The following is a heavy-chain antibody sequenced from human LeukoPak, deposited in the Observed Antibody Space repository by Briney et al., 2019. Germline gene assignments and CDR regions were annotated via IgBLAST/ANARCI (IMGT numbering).Heavy chain of an antibody. J-gene: IGHJ5*02. CDR2: IRYDGSNK. CDR3: ARASQDIVVVVAATQDWFDP. D-gene: IGHD2-15*01. CDR1: GFTFSSYG. V-gene: IGHV3-30*02. Sequence: PGGSLRLSCAVSGFTFSSYGMHWVRQAPGKGLEWVAFIRYDGSNKYYADSVKGRFTISRDNSRNTLYLQMNSLRAEDTAVYYCARASQDIVVVVAATQDWFDPWGQGTLVTVSS.